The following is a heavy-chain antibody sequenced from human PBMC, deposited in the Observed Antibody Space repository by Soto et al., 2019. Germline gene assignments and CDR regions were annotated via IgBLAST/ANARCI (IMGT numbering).Heavy chain of an antibody. Sequence: QVQLVQSGAEVKKPGSSVKVSCKASGGTFSSYDISWVRQAPGQGLEWMGGIIPIFGTASYEQTVQGRVTITADESTSTAYMELSSLRSEDTAVYYCAKALDGDPRWFDPWGQGTLVTVSS. D-gene: IGHD4-17*01. J-gene: IGHJ5*02. V-gene: IGHV1-69*12. CDR1: GGTFSSYD. CDR3: AKALDGDPRWFDP. CDR2: IIPIFGTA.